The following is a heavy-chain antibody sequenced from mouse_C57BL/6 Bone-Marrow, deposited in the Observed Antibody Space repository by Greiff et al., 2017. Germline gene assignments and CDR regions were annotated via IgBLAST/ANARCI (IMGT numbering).Heavy chain of an antibody. CDR3: ARKDYDWAY. CDR2: IFPGSGST. D-gene: IGHD2-4*01. Sequence: QVQLQQSGPELVKPGASVKIFCKASGYTFTDYYINWVKQRPGQGLEWIGWIFPGSGSTYYNEKFKGKATLTVDKSSSTAYMELRSLTSEDSAVYFCARKDYDWAYWGQGTLVTVSA. J-gene: IGHJ3*01. CDR1: GYTFTDYY. V-gene: IGHV1-75*01.